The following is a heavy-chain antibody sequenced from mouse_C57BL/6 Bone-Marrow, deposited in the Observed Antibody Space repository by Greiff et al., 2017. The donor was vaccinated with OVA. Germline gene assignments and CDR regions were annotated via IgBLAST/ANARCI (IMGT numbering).Heavy chain of an antibody. V-gene: IGHV1-64*01. CDR3: ARTLLPTGVDARDY. J-gene: IGHJ4*01. CDR1: GYTFTSYW. CDR2: IHPNSGST. D-gene: IGHD1-1*01. Sequence: VQLQQPGAELVKPGASVKLSCKASGYTFTSYWMHWVKQRPGQGLEWIGMIHPNSGSTNYNEKFKSKATLTVDKSSSTAYMQLSSLTSEDSAVYYSARTLLPTGVDARDYWGEGTSVTVSS.